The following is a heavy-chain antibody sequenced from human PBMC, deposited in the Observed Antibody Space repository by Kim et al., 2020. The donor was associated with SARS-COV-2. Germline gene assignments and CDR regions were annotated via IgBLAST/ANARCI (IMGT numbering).Heavy chain of an antibody. Sequence: SETLSLTCAVYGGSFSGYYWSWIRQPPGKGLEWIGEINHSGSTNYNPSLKSRVTISVDTSKNQFSLKLSSVTAADTAVYYCARVVLLRYFGVSYYYYGMDVWGQGTTVTVSS. CDR3: ARVVLLRYFGVSYYYYGMDV. J-gene: IGHJ6*02. V-gene: IGHV4-34*01. CDR1: GGSFSGYY. D-gene: IGHD3-9*01. CDR2: INHSGST.